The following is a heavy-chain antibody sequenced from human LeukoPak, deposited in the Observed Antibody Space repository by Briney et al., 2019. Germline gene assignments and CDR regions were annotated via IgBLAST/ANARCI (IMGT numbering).Heavy chain of an antibody. J-gene: IGHJ5*02. CDR1: GFTFSSYA. Sequence: PGGSLRLSCAASGFTFSSYAMHWVRQAPGKGLEWVAVISYDGSNKYYADSVKGRFTISRDNSKNTLYLQMNSLRAEDTAVYYCAKVAVSTAGTWWFDTWGQGTLVTVSS. D-gene: IGHD6-13*01. V-gene: IGHV3-30*04. CDR2: ISYDGSNK. CDR3: AKVAVSTAGTWWFDT.